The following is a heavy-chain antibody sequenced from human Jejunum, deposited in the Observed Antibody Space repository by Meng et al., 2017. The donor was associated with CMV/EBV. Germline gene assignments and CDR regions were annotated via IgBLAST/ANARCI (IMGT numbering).Heavy chain of an antibody. CDR3: LKLPPGY. CDR1: GFSSDDFW. J-gene: IGHJ4*02. Sequence: EVQVVEAGGGLIQPGGSLRLSCLVSGFSSDDFWVDWVRQAPGKGPLWVSRIKSGGTNIKYADSVKGRFTISGDNAKNTVYLQMNNLRDEDTAVYYCLKLPPGYWGQGTLVTVSS. V-gene: IGHV3-74*01. D-gene: IGHD2-21*01. CDR2: IKSGGTNI.